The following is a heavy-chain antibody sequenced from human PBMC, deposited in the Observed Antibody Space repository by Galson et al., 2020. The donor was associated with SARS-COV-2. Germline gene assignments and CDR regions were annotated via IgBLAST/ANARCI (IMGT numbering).Heavy chain of an antibody. CDR3: VRDDGTAPYDY. CDR2: IYYDGNT. J-gene: IGHJ4*02. CDR1: GFADSSKY. V-gene: IGHV3-53*05. D-gene: IGHD5-18*01. Sequence: GESLKLSCAAPGFADSSKYMSWVRQAPGKGLEWVSVIYYDGNTNYADSVGGRFTIPRDTSKNTVSLQMNSLRAEDTAVYYCVRDDGTAPYDYWGPGTLVTVSS.